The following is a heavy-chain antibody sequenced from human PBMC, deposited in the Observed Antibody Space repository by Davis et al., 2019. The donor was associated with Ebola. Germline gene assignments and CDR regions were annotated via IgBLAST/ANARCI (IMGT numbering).Heavy chain of an antibody. CDR3: ARAVVAATPDYYYGMDV. J-gene: IGHJ6*04. CDR2: INAGNGNT. D-gene: IGHD2-15*01. Sequence: AASVKVSCKASGYTFTSYAMHWVRQAPGQRLEWMGWINAGNGNTKYSQKFQGRVTMTRDTSTSTVYMELSSLRSEDTAVYYCARAVVAATPDYYYGMDVWGKGTTVTVSS. CDR1: GYTFTSYA. V-gene: IGHV1-3*01.